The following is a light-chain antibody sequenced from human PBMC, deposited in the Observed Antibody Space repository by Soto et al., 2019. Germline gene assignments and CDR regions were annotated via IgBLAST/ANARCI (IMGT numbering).Light chain of an antibody. V-gene: IGLV1-44*01. CDR1: NSNIGSNT. CDR3: AAWDDSLNGVV. Sequence: QSVLTQPPSASGTPGQRVTISCSGSNSNIGSNTVNWYQQFPGTAPKLIIYGKNQRPSGVPDRFSGSKSGTSASLAISGLQSEDEADYYCAAWDDSLNGVVFGGGTKLTVL. J-gene: IGLJ2*01. CDR2: GKN.